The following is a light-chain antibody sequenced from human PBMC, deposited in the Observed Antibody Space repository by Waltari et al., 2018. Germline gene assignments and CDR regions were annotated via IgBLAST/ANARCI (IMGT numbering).Light chain of an antibody. CDR3: QQYYTTPT. V-gene: IGKV4-1*01. CDR2: WAS. J-gene: IGKJ1*01. CDR1: QTLFYSSNNKNY. Sequence: DIVMTQSPDSLAVSLGERATINCKSSQTLFYSSNNKNYLAWYQLKPGQPPKLLIFWASTRESVVPDRCSGSGSATDFTLTIDTLQAEDVAVYYCQQYYTTPTFGQGTKVEIK.